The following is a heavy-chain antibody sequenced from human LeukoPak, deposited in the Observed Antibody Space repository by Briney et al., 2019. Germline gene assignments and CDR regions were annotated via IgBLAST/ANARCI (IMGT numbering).Heavy chain of an antibody. Sequence: ASVKVSCKASGYSFTGYYMYWVRQAPGQGLEWMGWINLNSGGTSYAQKFQGKLTMTRDTSISTGYMELNSLRSDDTAVYYCARAYDSSGYYPHLWGQGNLVTVSS. J-gene: IGHJ1*01. V-gene: IGHV1-2*02. CDR2: INLNSGGT. CDR3: ARAYDSSGYYPHL. CDR1: GYSFTGYY. D-gene: IGHD3-22*01.